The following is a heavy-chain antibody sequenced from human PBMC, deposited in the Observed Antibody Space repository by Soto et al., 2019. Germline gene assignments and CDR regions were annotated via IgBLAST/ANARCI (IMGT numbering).Heavy chain of an antibody. Sequence: GGSLRLSCAASGVTFSTYNMNWVRQAPGKGLEWVSSISSSSSYIYYADSVRGRFTISRDNAKNSLYLQMNSLRAEDTAVYYCARRLYYYDSSGYYFFDYWGQGALVTVSS. CDR3: ARRLYYYDSSGYYFFDY. D-gene: IGHD3-22*01. CDR2: ISSSSSYI. V-gene: IGHV3-21*01. J-gene: IGHJ4*02. CDR1: GVTFSTYN.